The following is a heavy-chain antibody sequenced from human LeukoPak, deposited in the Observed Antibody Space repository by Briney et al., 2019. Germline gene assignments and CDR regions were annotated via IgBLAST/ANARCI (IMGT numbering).Heavy chain of an antibody. CDR2: IEGKTDGGTT. J-gene: IGHJ4*02. CDR1: GFTFSNAW. Sequence: GGSLRLSCAASGFTFSNAWMSWVRQAPGKGLEWVGRIEGKTDGGTTDYAAPVKGRFTISRDDSKNTLYLQMNSLKTEDTAVYYCTTVEYYDTSGYYPAFDYWGQGTLVTVSS. D-gene: IGHD3-22*01. CDR3: TTVEYYDTSGYYPAFDY. V-gene: IGHV3-15*04.